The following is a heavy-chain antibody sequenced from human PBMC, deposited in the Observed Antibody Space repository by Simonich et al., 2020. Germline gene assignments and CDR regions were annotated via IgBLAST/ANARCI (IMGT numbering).Heavy chain of an antibody. J-gene: IGHJ4*02. Sequence: EVQLVESGGGLVQPGGSLRLSCAASGFTFSIYWMHWVRQAPGKGRGRVYCINRDGSSTSNADSVKGRVTISRDNAKNTLYLQMNSLRAEDTAVYYCARDSSGWFDYWGQGTLVTVSS. D-gene: IGHD6-19*01. CDR2: INRDGSST. CDR1: GFTFSIYW. V-gene: IGHV3-74*01. CDR3: ARDSSGWFDY.